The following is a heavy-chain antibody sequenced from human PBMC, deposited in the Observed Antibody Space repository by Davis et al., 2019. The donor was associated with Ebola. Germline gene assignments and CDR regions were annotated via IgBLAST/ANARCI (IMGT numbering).Heavy chain of an antibody. CDR1: GFSFSSYT. Sequence: GESLKISCAASGFSFSSYTMNWVRQAPGKGLEWVSSISSSGSTINYADSVKGRFTVSRDNAKNSLSLQMNSLRAEDTAVYYCAREGYCTGGVCPLYYYGMDVWGQGTTVTVSS. D-gene: IGHD2-8*02. V-gene: IGHV3-48*01. CDR2: ISSSGSTI. J-gene: IGHJ6*02. CDR3: AREGYCTGGVCPLYYYGMDV.